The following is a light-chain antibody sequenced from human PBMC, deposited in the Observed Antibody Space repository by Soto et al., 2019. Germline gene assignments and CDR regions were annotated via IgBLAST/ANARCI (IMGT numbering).Light chain of an antibody. V-gene: IGKV1-5*01. Sequence: DIQMTQSPSTLSASVGDRVTITCRASQSISSWLAWYQQKPGKAPKLLIYDASSFESGVPSRFSGSGSGTEFTLTISSLQPDYFATYYCQQYNSYSPITFGQGPRLEIK. CDR2: DAS. CDR3: QQYNSYSPIT. CDR1: QSISSW. J-gene: IGKJ5*01.